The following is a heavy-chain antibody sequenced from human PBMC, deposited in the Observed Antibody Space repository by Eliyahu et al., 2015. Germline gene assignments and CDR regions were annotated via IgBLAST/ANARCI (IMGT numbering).Heavy chain of an antibody. Sequence: EVQLVQSGAEVKKPGXSLKISCKGSGYSFTLYWTGWXRQMPGKGLEWVGITYPGDSDARYSPSFQGQVTISADKSISTAYLQWSSLKASDTAMYYCARERRRDGDYWGQGTLVTVSS. CDR2: TYPGDSDA. CDR1: GYSFTLYW. D-gene: IGHD5-24*01. CDR3: ARERRRDGDY. J-gene: IGHJ4*02. V-gene: IGHV5-51*01.